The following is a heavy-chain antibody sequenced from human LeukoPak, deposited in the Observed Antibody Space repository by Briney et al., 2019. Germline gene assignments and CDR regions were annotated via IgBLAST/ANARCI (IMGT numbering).Heavy chain of an antibody. CDR1: GFTFSSYN. J-gene: IGHJ4*02. CDR2: ISGSSSTI. D-gene: IGHD3-10*01. V-gene: IGHV3-48*01. Sequence: GGSLRLSCAASGFTFSSYNMNWVRQAPGKGLEWVSYISGSSSTIYHADSVKGRFTVSRDNAKNSLYLQMNSLRAEDTAVYYCARGPPFGSGTYYVDYWGQGTQVTVSS. CDR3: ARGPPFGSGTYYVDY.